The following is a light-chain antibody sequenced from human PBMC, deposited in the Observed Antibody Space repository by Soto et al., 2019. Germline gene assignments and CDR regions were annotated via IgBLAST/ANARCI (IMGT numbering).Light chain of an antibody. Sequence: EIVMTQSPATLSVSPGERATLSCRGSQSVSSNLAWYQQKPGQAPRLLIYGASTRATGIPARFSGSGSGTEYTLTINSLQSEDFAVYYCQQYKNWPPLTFGGGTKVEIK. V-gene: IGKV3-15*01. CDR2: GAS. CDR1: QSVSSN. J-gene: IGKJ4*01. CDR3: QQYKNWPPLT.